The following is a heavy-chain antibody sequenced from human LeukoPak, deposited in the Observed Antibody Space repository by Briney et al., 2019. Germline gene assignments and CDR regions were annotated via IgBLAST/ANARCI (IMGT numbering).Heavy chain of an antibody. Sequence: GGSLRLSCAASGFTFSKFAMNWVRQTPGKGLEWVSTIEGRGNSTYYTDSVKGRFTISRDNAKNTLYLQMNSLRAEDTAVYYCARDLGLGFDYWGQGTLVTAPS. CDR1: GFTFSKFA. V-gene: IGHV3-23*01. J-gene: IGHJ4*02. CDR2: IEGRGNST. CDR3: ARDLGLGFDY.